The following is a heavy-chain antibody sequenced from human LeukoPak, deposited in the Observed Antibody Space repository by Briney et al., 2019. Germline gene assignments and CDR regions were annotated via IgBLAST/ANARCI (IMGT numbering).Heavy chain of an antibody. V-gene: IGHV4-39*01. CDR2: IYYSGST. J-gene: IGHJ4*02. D-gene: IGHD5-24*01. CDR3: ARLDGYTFLFDY. Sequence: SETLSLTCTVSGGSISSSSYYWGWTRQPPGKGLEWIGSIYYSGSTYYNPSLKSRVTISVDTSKNQFSLKLSSVTAADTAVYYCARLDGYTFLFDYWGQGTLVTVSS. CDR1: GGSISSSSYY.